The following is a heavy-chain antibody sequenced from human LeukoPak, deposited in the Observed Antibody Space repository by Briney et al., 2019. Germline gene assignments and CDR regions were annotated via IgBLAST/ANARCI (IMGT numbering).Heavy chain of an antibody. J-gene: IGHJ6*03. CDR2: MNPNSGNT. Sequence: ASVKVSCKASGYTFTSYDINWVRQATGQGLEWMGWMNPNSGNTGYAQKFQGRVTMTRNTSISTAYMELSSLRSEDTAVYYCARVYSSGGYYHYYYYMDVWGKGTTVTVSS. V-gene: IGHV1-8*01. CDR1: GYTFTSYD. D-gene: IGHD6-19*01. CDR3: ARVYSSGGYYHYYYYMDV.